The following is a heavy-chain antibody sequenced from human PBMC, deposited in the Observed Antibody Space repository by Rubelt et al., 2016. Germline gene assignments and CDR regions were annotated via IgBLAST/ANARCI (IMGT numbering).Heavy chain of an antibody. V-gene: IGHV3-9*01. CDR1: GFTFDDYA. Sequence: EVQLVESGGGLVQPGGSLRLSCAASGFTFDDYAMHWVRQAPGKGLEWVSGLSWNSGSIGYADSVKCRFTISRDNAKNSLYLQMNSLRAEDTALYYCAKSGYSSSWFKEYYFDYWGQGTLVTVSS. CDR2: LSWNSGSI. CDR3: AKSGYSSSWFKEYYFDY. J-gene: IGHJ4*02. D-gene: IGHD6-13*01.